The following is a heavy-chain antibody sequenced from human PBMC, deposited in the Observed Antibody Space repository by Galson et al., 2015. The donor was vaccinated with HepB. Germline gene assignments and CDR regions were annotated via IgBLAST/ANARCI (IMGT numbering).Heavy chain of an antibody. CDR2: IIPIFGKA. J-gene: IGHJ5*02. CDR3: ARESWGYCSSSPWFDP. V-gene: IGHV1-69*13. Sequence: SVKVSCKASGGTFSSYAISWVRQAPGQGLEWMGGIIPIFGKANYAQKFQGRVTITADESTSTAYMELSSLRSEDTAVYYCARESWGYCSSSPWFDPGGQGTLVTVSS. CDR1: GGTFSSYA. D-gene: IGHD6-6*01.